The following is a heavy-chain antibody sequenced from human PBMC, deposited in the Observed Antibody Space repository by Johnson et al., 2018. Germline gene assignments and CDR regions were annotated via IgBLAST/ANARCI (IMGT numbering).Heavy chain of an antibody. CDR2: INPSGGST. J-gene: IGHJ3*02. CDR1: GGTFSSYA. CDR3: ARDGTTGTTGAFDI. D-gene: IGHD1-1*01. V-gene: IGHV1-46*01. Sequence: VQLVQSGAEVKKPGSSVKVSCKASGGTFSSYAISWVRQAPGQGLEWMGIINPSGGSTSYAQKFQGRVTMTRDTSTSTVYMELSSLRSEDTAVYYCARDGTTGTTGAFDIWGQGTMVTVSS.